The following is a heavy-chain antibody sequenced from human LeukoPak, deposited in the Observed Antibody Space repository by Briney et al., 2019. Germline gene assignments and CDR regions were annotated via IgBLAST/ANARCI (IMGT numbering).Heavy chain of an antibody. CDR3: ARAMVRGVYNWFDP. CDR2: INAGNGNT. Sequence: ASVKVSRKASGYTFTSYAMHWVRQAPGQRLEWMGWINAGNGNTKYSQKFQGRVTITRDTSASTAYMELSSLRSEDTAVYYCARAMVRGVYNWFDPWGQGTLVTVSS. D-gene: IGHD3-10*01. CDR1: GYTFTSYA. J-gene: IGHJ5*02. V-gene: IGHV1-3*01.